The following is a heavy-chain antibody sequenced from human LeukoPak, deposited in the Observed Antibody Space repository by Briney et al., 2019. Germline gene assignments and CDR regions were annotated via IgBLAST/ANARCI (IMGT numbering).Heavy chain of an antibody. CDR1: GGSISSTNW. CDR2: VHLSGRT. CDR3: AREGGPYRPLDY. Sequence: SGTLSLTCGVSGGSISSTNWWTWVRQPPGEGLEWIGEVHLSGRTNYNPPLESRVTMSVDMSENHISLKLTSVTAADTAVYYCAREGGPYRPLDYSGQGTLVTVSS. J-gene: IGHJ4*02. V-gene: IGHV4-4*02.